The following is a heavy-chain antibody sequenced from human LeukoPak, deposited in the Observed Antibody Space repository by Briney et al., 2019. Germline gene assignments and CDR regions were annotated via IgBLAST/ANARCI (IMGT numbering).Heavy chain of an antibody. CDR2: ISGSGGST. Sequence: GGSLRLSCAASGFTFSSYAMSWVRQAPGKGVEWVSAISGSGGSTYHAHSLKGRFPISTDNSNNTLYLQMNSLRAQDTAVYYCAQQNRPSIPPRPIDYWGQRTLVTLSS. V-gene: IGHV3-23*01. CDR1: GFTFSSYA. D-gene: IGHD6-6*01. J-gene: IGHJ4*02. CDR3: AQQNRPSIPPRPIDY.